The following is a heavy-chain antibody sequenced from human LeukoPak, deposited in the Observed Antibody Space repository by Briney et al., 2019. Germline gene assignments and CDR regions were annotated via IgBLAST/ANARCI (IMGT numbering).Heavy chain of an antibody. CDR2: MKPNSGNT. J-gene: IGHJ4*02. CDR3: ATELRWKDH. CDR1: GYTFTNYD. Sequence: ASVKVSCKASGYTFTNYDIDWVRQATGQGLEWMGYMKPNSGNTGYAQKFQGRVTMTRDTSISTAYMELSSLTSEDTAVYYCATELRWKDHWGQGTLVTVSS. V-gene: IGHV1-8*01. D-gene: IGHD4-23*01.